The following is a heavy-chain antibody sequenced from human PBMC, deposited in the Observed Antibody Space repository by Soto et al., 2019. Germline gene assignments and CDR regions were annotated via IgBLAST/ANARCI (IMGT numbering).Heavy chain of an antibody. CDR1: GYSISSGYY. D-gene: IGHD3-22*01. J-gene: IGHJ5*02. CDR2: IYHGGST. Sequence: PSETLSLTCAVSGYSISSGYYWCWLREPPGKGLEGIGSIYHGGSTYYNPSLNSRVTLSIDMTNNHVSLILNSVTAADTAVYYCARVGLWAPYYYDSSPYTFEPWFAPWGQGTLVTVSS. CDR3: ARVGLWAPYYYDSSPYTFEPWFAP. V-gene: IGHV4-38-2*01.